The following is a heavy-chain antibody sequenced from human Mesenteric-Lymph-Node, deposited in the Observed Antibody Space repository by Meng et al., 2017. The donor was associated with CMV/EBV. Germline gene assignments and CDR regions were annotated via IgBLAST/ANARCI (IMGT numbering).Heavy chain of an antibody. D-gene: IGHD3-10*01. CDR2: IYSGGSRT. J-gene: IGHJ4*02. V-gene: IGHV3-23*03. CDR1: GFTLSNYE. CDR3: ARDRHGLLWFGELSHNY. Sequence: GGSLRLSCTASGFTLSNYEMNWVRQAPGKGLEWVSVIYSGGSRTYYADSVKGRFAISRDNSRNTLYLQINSLRAEDTAVYYCARDRHGLLWFGELSHNYWGQGTLVTVSS.